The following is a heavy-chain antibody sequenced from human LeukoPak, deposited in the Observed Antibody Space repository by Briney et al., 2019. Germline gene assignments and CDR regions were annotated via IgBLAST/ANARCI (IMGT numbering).Heavy chain of an antibody. J-gene: IGHJ5*02. Sequence: GASVKVSCKASGGTFSSYAISWVRQAPGQGLEWMGGIIPIFGTANYAQKFQGRVTITADESTSTAYMELSSLRSEDTAVSYCAREFSYQRFLEWLGWFDPWGQGTLVTVSS. V-gene: IGHV1-69*01. D-gene: IGHD3-3*01. CDR2: IIPIFGTA. CDR1: GGTFSSYA. CDR3: AREFSYQRFLEWLGWFDP.